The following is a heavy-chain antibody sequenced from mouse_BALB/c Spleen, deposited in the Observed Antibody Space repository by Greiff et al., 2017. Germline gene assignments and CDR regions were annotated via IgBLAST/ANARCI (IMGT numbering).Heavy chain of an antibody. CDR2: ISSGSSTI. V-gene: IGHV5-17*02. CDR1: GFTFSSFG. J-gene: IGHJ2*01. D-gene: IGHD2-4*01. Sequence: EVKVIESGGGLVQPGGSRKLSCAASGFTFSSFGMHWVRQAPEKGLEWVAYISSGSSTIYYADTVKGRFTISRDNPKNTLFLQMTSLRSEDTAMYYCARSSFMITYYFDYWGQGTTLTVSS. CDR3: ARSSFMITYYFDY.